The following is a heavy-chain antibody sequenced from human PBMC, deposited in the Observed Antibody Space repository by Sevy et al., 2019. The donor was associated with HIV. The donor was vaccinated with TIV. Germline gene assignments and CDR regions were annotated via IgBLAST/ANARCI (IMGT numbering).Heavy chain of an antibody. J-gene: IGHJ4*02. CDR3: ARVYSHYYDSSGYPDY. V-gene: IGHV3-7*01. Sequence: GGSLRLSCAASGFTFSSYWMSWVRQAPGKGLEWVATMKQDGSEKYYVDSVKGRFTISRDNAKHSLYLQMNSLRAEDTAVYYCARVYSHYYDSSGYPDYWGQGTLVTVSS. CDR2: MKQDGSEK. CDR1: GFTFSSYW. D-gene: IGHD3-22*01.